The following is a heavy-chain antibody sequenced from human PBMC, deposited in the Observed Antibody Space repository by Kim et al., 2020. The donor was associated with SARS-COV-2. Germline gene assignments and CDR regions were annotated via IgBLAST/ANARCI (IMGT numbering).Heavy chain of an antibody. CDR2: IWYDGSNK. V-gene: IGHV3-33*01. Sequence: GGSLRLSCAASGFTFSSYGMHWVRQAPGKGLEWVAVIWYDGSNKYYADSVKGRFTISRDNSKNTLYLQMNSLRAEDTAVYYCARDRGASTVGVWSYWGQGTLVTVSS. J-gene: IGHJ4*02. CDR3: ARDRGASTVGVWSY. D-gene: IGHD2-8*01. CDR1: GFTFSSYG.